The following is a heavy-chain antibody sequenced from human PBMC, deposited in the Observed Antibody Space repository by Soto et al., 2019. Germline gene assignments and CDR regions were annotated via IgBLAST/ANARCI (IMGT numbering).Heavy chain of an antibody. J-gene: IGHJ6*03. D-gene: IGHD2-2*01. CDR2: ISSGSSTI. CDR1: GFTFSTYS. CDR3: TRSAYMGV. Sequence: EVQLVESGGGLVQPGGSLRLSCAASGFTFSTYSMNWVRQAPGKGLEWVSYISSGSSTIYYADSVKGRFTISRDNAKNSLYLQMDSLRAEDTAVYYDTRSAYMGVWGTGTPVPVSS. V-gene: IGHV3-48*01.